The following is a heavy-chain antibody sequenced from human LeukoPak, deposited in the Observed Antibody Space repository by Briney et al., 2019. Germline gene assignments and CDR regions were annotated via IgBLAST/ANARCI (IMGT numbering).Heavy chain of an antibody. CDR1: GGSISSYY. CDR3: ARVGYSSGLLTYYFDY. J-gene: IGHJ4*02. CDR2: IYYSGST. V-gene: IGHV4-59*01. Sequence: SETLSLTCTVSGGSISSYYWSWIRQPPGKGLEWIGYIYYSGSTNYNPSLKSRVTISVDTSKNQFSLKLSSVTAADTAVYYCARVGYSSGLLTYYFDYWGQGTLVTVSS. D-gene: IGHD6-19*01.